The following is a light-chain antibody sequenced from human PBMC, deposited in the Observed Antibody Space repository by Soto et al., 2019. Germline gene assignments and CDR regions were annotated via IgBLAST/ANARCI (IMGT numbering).Light chain of an antibody. CDR3: QQHNAWPLT. CDR1: QSVSNN. CDR2: HAA. V-gene: IGKV3-15*01. Sequence: EIVMTQSPATLSVSPGERATLSCRASQSVSNNVAWYQQKPGQAPRLLIYHAATRAPGIPARVSGSGSGTEVTLNISSLQSEDVAVYYCQQHNAWPLTFGGGTKVEI. J-gene: IGKJ4*01.